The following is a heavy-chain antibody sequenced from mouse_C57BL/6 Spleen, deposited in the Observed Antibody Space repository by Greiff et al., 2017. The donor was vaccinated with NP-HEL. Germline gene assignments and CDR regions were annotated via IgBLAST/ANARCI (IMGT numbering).Heavy chain of an antibody. CDR1: GYTFTDYY. D-gene: IGHD2-5*01. Sequence: EVQLQQSGPVLVKPGASVKMSCKASGYTFTDYYMNWVKQSHGKSLEWIGVINPYNGGTSYNQKFKGKATLTVDKSSSTAYMELNSLTSEDSAVYYCAIRAYYSNCFDYWGQGTTLTVSS. V-gene: IGHV1-19*01. CDR2: INPYNGGT. CDR3: AIRAYYSNCFDY. J-gene: IGHJ2*01.